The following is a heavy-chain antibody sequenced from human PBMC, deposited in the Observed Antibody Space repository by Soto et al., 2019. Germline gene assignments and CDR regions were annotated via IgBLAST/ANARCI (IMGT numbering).Heavy chain of an antibody. D-gene: IGHD4-4*01. J-gene: IGHJ4*02. CDR2: ISYDGSNK. CDR1: GFTFSSYG. Sequence: PGGSLRLSCAASGFTFSSYGMHWVRQAPGKGLEWVAVISYDGSNKYYADSVKGRFTTSRDNSKNTLYLQMNSLRAEDTAVYYCAKDRVATVTTPFDYWGQGTLVTVSS. CDR3: AKDRVATVTTPFDY. V-gene: IGHV3-30*18.